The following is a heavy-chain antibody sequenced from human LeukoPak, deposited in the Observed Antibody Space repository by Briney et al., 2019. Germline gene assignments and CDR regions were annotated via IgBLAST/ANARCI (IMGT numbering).Heavy chain of an antibody. D-gene: IGHD6-13*01. CDR1: GYTFTGYY. V-gene: IGHV1-2*02. CDR2: INPNSGGT. J-gene: IGHJ4*02. Sequence: ASVKVSCKASGYTFTGYYMHWVRQAPGQGLEWMGWINPNSGGTNYAQKFQGRVTMTRDTSISTAYMELSRLRSDDTAVYYCARASRTVGIAAAGPLGYWGQGTLVTVSS. CDR3: ARASRTVGIAAAGPLGY.